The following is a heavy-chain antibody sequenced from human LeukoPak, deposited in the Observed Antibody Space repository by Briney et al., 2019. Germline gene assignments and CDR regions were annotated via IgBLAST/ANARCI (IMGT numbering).Heavy chain of an antibody. CDR2: ISGSGGST. Sequence: GGSLRLSCAPSGLTFSSYAMSWVRHAPGRGLEWVSDISGSGGSTHYTDSEKGRFHISRDNSRNTMYMQMNSLRAEDTAVYDWAKGYYDYVWGSYYFDYWGQGTLVTVSS. V-gene: IGHV3-23*01. CDR3: AKGYYDYVWGSYYFDY. J-gene: IGHJ4*02. D-gene: IGHD3-16*01. CDR1: GLTFSSYA.